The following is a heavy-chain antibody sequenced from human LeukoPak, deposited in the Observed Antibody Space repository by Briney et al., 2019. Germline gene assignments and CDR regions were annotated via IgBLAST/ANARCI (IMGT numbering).Heavy chain of an antibody. D-gene: IGHD1-26*01. CDR1: GYSFTSYW. Sequence: KISCKGSGYSFTSYWIGWVRQAPGQGLEWMGGIIPIFGTANYAQKFQGRVTITTDESTSTAYMELSSLRSEDTAVYYCARGLSDYVDYWGQGTLVTVSS. CDR3: ARGLSDYVDY. J-gene: IGHJ4*02. CDR2: IIPIFGTA. V-gene: IGHV1-69*05.